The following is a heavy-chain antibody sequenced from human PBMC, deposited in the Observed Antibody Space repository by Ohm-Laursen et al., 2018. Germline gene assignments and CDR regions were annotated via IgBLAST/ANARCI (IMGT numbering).Heavy chain of an antibody. J-gene: IGHJ4*02. D-gene: IGHD4-17*01. CDR1: GVSVSSGRYF. Sequence: TLSLTCIVSGVSVSSGRYFWSWIQQPPGKGLEWIVHIYYSGSTNYNPSLKRRVAISVDTSKNQFSLRLTSVTAADTAVYYCARIFYGDSDYFDYWGLGRLVTVSS. CDR3: ARIFYGDSDYFDY. V-gene: IGHV4-61*01. CDR2: IYYSGST.